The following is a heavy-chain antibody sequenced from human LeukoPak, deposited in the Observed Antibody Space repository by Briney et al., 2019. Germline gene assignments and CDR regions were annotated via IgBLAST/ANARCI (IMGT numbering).Heavy chain of an antibody. CDR1: GYTFTSYD. CDR2: MNPNSGNT. D-gene: IGHD3-10*01. Sequence: ASVKVSCKASGYTFTSYDINWVRQATGQGLEWMGWMNPNSGNTGYAQKFQGRVTMTRNTSISTAYMELSSLRTEDTAVYYCARMLLDRFGAMGFDPWGQGTLVTVSS. CDR3: ARMLLDRFGAMGFDP. J-gene: IGHJ5*02. V-gene: IGHV1-8*01.